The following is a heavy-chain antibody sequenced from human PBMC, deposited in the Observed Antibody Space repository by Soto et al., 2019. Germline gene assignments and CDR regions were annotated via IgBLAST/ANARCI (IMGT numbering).Heavy chain of an antibody. CDR3: ARGGRHFDWSVDFDY. Sequence: GGSLRLSCAASGFIFSAYGMHWVRQVPGKGLEWVAVIWYDESKKYYAESVKGRFTISRDVSKNTLYPQMNSLRAEDTAIYYCARGGRHFDWSVDFDYWGQGTLVTVSS. J-gene: IGHJ4*02. D-gene: IGHD3-9*01. CDR1: GFIFSAYG. V-gene: IGHV3-33*01. CDR2: IWYDESKK.